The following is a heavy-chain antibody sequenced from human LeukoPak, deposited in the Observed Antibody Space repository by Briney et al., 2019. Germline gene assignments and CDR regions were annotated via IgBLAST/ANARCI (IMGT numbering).Heavy chain of an antibody. V-gene: IGHV1-69*04. CDR1: GGTFSSYA. CDR3: ARGNYDFWSPPGYYYYMDV. Sequence: GASVKVSCKASGGTFSSYAISWVRQAPGQGLEWMGRIIPILGIANYAQKFQGRVTITADKSTSTAYMELRSLRSDDTAVYYCARGNYDFWSPPGYYYYMDVWGKGTTVTVSS. CDR2: IIPILGIA. J-gene: IGHJ6*03. D-gene: IGHD3-3*01.